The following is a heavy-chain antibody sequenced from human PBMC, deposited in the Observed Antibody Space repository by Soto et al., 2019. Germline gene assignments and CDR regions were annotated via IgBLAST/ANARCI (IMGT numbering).Heavy chain of an antibody. CDR1: GGSFSGYY. CDR2: INHSGSP. J-gene: IGHJ5*02. D-gene: IGHD1-1*01. CDR3: ATANWSHHYFDP. Sequence: QVRLQQWGTGLLKSSETLSLTCAVYGGSFSGYYWSWLRQPPGKGLEWIGEINHSGSPNYNPSLKSRVTISVDTSKKQFSLNMTSVTAADTAVYYCATANWSHHYFDPWGQGTLVTVSS. V-gene: IGHV4-34*01.